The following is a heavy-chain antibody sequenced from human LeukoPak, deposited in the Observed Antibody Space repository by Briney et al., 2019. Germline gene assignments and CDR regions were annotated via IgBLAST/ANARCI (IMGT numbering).Heavy chain of an antibody. CDR3: ARGSYYDSSGEFDY. D-gene: IGHD3-22*01. Sequence: GASVKVSCKASGGTFSSYAISWVRQAPGQGLEWMGGIIPIFGTANYAQKFQGRVTITADESTSTAYMELRSLRSDDTAVYYCARGSYYDSSGEFDYWGQGTLVTVSS. CDR1: GGTFSSYA. V-gene: IGHV1-69*13. J-gene: IGHJ4*02. CDR2: IIPIFGTA.